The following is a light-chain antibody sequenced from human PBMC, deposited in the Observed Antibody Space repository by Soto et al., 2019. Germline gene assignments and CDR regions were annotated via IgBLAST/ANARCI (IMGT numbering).Light chain of an antibody. CDR3: CSYAGRSNVV. CDR2: EVN. CDR1: SGDVGTYNL. Sequence: QSALTQPASVSGSPGQSITISCSGTSGDVGTYNLVSWYQQHPGRARKLIIFEVNKRPSGVSNLLSGSKSGNTASLAISGLQADDEAEYHCCSYAGRSNVVCGGGTKLTVL. V-gene: IGLV2-23*02. J-gene: IGLJ2*01.